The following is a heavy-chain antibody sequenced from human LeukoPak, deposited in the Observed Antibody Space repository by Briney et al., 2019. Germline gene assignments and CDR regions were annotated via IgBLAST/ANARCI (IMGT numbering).Heavy chain of an antibody. J-gene: IGHJ4*02. V-gene: IGHV4-59*12. CDR3: ARDVAGNANNTHDVNDY. D-gene: IGHD6-19*01. CDR2: TYYSGTT. Sequence: SETLSLTCTVSGGSISNYYWNWIRQPPGKGLEWIGYTYYSGTTNYNPPLKSRVSMSVDTSKNQFSLKLSSVTAADTAVYYCARDVAGNANNTHDVNDYWGQGTLVTVSS. CDR1: GGSISNYY.